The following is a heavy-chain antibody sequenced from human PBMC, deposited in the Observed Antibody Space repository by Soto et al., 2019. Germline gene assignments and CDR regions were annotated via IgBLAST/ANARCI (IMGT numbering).Heavy chain of an antibody. V-gene: IGHV3-15*07. CDR1: GFTFSNAW. CDR2: IKSKTDGGTI. J-gene: IGHJ4*02. Sequence: EVQLVASGGGLVKPGGSLRLSCAASGFTFSNAWMNWVRQAPGKGLEWVGRIKSKTDGGTIDYAAPVKGRFTISRDDSKNTLFLQMNSLKTEDAAVYYCTTRAAAGTFRSTLHDYWGQGTLVTVSS. CDR3: TTRAAAGTFRSTLHDY. D-gene: IGHD6-13*01.